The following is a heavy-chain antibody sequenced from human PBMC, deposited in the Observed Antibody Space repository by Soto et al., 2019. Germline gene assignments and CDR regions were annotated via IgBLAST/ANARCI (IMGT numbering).Heavy chain of an antibody. D-gene: IGHD3-22*01. Sequence: PSETLSLTCAVSGGSISSSNWWSWVRQPPGKGLEWIGEIYHSGSTNYNPSLKSRVTISVDKSKNQFSLKLSSVTAADTAVYYCARDRVRYYYDSSGYYPGFDYWGQGTLVTVSS. CDR2: IYHSGST. CDR1: GGSISSSNW. J-gene: IGHJ4*02. CDR3: ARDRVRYYYDSSGYYPGFDY. V-gene: IGHV4-4*02.